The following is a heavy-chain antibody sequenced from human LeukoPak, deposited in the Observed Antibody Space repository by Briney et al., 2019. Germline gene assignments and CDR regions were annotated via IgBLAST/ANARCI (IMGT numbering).Heavy chain of an antibody. J-gene: IGHJ4*02. V-gene: IGHV3-7*01. CDR2: IKQDGSEK. D-gene: IGHD3-22*01. Sequence: GGSLRLSCAASGFTFSSYWMSWVRQAPGKGLEWVANIKQDGSEKYYVDSVKGRFTISRDNAKNSLYLRMNSLRAEDTAVYYCARGTYYYDSSGYYDFDYWGQGTLVTVSS. CDR3: ARGTYYYDSSGYYDFDY. CDR1: GFTFSSYW.